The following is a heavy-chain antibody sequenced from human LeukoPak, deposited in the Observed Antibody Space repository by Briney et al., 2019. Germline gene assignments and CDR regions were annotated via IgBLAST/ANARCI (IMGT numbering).Heavy chain of an antibody. V-gene: IGHV4-31*03. Sequence: SQTLSLTCTVSGGSISSGGYYWSWIRQQPGKGLEWIGYIYYSGSTNYNPSLKSRVTISVDTSKNQFSLKLSSVTAADTAVYYCARGVSYYDSSGYYNEYFQHWGQGTLVTVSS. D-gene: IGHD3-22*01. CDR1: GGSISSGGYY. CDR3: ARGVSYYDSSGYYNEYFQH. CDR2: IYYSGST. J-gene: IGHJ1*01.